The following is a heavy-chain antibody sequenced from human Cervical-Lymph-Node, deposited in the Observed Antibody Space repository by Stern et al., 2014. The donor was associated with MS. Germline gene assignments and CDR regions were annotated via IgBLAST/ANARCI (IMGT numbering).Heavy chain of an antibody. CDR2: IYWDGDK. Sequence: QVTLRESGPTLVKPTETLRLTCTFSGFSLRTNGVAVGWIRQTPGKALEFLALIYWDGDKRYSPSLKSRLTITKDTSKNQVVLTMTNMDPVDTATYYCAHRRERYFDWLSQGTLVTVSS. CDR1: GFSLRTNGVA. J-gene: IGHJ4*02. D-gene: IGHD1-1*01. V-gene: IGHV2-5*02. CDR3: AHRRERYFDW.